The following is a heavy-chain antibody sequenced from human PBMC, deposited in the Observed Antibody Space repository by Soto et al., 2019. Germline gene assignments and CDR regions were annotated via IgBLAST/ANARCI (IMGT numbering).Heavy chain of an antibody. V-gene: IGHV1-69*06. CDR2: IIPIFGTA. D-gene: IGHD3-22*01. Sequence: QVQLVQSGAEVKKPGSSVKVSCKASGGTFSSYAISWVRQAPGQGLEWMGGIIPIFGTANYAQKFQGRVTITADKSTSTAHMELSSLTSEDTAVYYCARDPEGGYDSSTYYPYFFDSWGQGTLVTVSS. CDR3: ARDPEGGYDSSTYYPYFFDS. CDR1: GGTFSSYA. J-gene: IGHJ4*02.